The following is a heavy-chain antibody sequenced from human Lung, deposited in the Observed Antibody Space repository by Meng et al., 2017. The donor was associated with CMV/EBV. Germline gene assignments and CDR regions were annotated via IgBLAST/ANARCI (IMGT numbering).Heavy chain of an antibody. CDR1: GFTVSRNY. J-gene: IGHJ4*02. CDR3: ARADGSSGYSYLIDY. V-gene: IGHV3-53*01. D-gene: IGHD3-22*01. Sequence: SGFTVSRNYMNWVRQAPGKGLEWVSVLYAGGSPYYAGSVKGRFTISRDNSKNTLYLQMNDLRAEDTALYYCARADGSSGYSYLIDYWGQGTLVTVSS. CDR2: LYAGGSP.